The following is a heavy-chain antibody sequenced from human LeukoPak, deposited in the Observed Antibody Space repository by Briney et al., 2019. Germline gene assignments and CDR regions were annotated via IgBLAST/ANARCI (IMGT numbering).Heavy chain of an antibody. CDR3: ARGDTMVGATNLVDY. Sequence: GASVKVSCKASGYTFTSYDINWVRQATGQGLEWMGWMNPNSGNTGYAQKFQGRVTITRNTSISTAYMELSSLRSEDTAVYYCARGDTMVGATNLVDYWGQGTLVTVSS. J-gene: IGHJ4*02. CDR2: MNPNSGNT. V-gene: IGHV1-8*03. CDR1: GYTFTSYD. D-gene: IGHD1-26*01.